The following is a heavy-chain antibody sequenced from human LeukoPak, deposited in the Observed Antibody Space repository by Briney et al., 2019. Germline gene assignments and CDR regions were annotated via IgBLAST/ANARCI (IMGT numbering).Heavy chain of an antibody. CDR2: ISGSGGST. V-gene: IGHV3-23*01. CDR1: GFTFSSYA. CDR3: ARGNYLDSSAYYEEFDY. J-gene: IGHJ4*02. D-gene: IGHD3-22*01. Sequence: PGGSLRLSCAASGFTFSSYAMSWVRQAPGKGLEWVSAISGSGGSTYYADSVKGRFTISRDNSKNTVYLQMNSLRAEDTAVYYCARGNYLDSSAYYEEFDYWGQGTLVTVSS.